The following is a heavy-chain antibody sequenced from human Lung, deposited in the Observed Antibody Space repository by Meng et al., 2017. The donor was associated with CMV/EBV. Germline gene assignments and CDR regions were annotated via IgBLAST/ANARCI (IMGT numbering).Heavy chain of an antibody. J-gene: IGHJ6*02. V-gene: IGHV3-52*01. CDR3: ARARGYGPRYYGMDV. CDR2: IKCDGSEK. Sequence: GESLKISCAASGFTFSSSWMHWVCQAPEKGLEWVADIKCDGSEKYYVDSVKGRLTISRDNAKNSLYLQVNSLRAEDTAVYYCARARGYGPRYYGMDVWGQGTTVTV. D-gene: IGHD5-18*01. CDR1: GFTFSSSW.